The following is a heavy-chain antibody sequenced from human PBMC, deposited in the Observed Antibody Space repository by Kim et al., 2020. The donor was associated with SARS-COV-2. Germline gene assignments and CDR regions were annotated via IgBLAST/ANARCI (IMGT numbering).Heavy chain of an antibody. CDR1: GYTLTELS. V-gene: IGHV1-24*01. CDR2: FDPEDGET. D-gene: IGHD6-13*01. Sequence: ASVKVSCKVSGYTLTELSMHWVRQAPGKGLEWMGGFDPEDGETIYAQKFQGRVTMTEDTSTDTAYMELSSLRSEDTAVYYCATDRQNPGYSSSWYGGVGGYWGQGTLVTVSS. CDR3: ATDRQNPGYSSSWYGGVGGY. J-gene: IGHJ4*02.